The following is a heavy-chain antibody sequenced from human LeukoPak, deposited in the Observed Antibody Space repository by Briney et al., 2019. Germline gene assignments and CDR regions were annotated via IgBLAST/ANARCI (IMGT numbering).Heavy chain of an antibody. CDR2: IRRKAYGGTT. V-gene: IGHV3-49*03. D-gene: IGHD4-17*01. CDR1: GITFGESA. J-gene: IGHJ4*02. CDR3: TTVDYGDLTPAASSDY. Sequence: PGRSLRLSCTASGITFGESAMSWFRQAPGKGLEWVGFIRRKAYGGTTEYAAPVRGRFTISRDDSEDTLYLQMNSLKTEDTAVYYCTTVDYGDLTPAASSDYWGQGTLVTVSS.